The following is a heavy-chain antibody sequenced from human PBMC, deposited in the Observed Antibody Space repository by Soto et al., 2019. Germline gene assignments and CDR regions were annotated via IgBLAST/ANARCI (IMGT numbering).Heavy chain of an antibody. D-gene: IGHD3-22*01. Sequence: QVQLQESGPGLVKPSQTLSLTCTVSGGSISSGGYYWSWIRQHPGKGLEWIGYIYYSGSTYYNPSLMSRVTISVDTSKNQFSLKLSSVTAADTAVYYCARDREVEDSSGYYYRDAFDIWGQGTMVTVSS. CDR2: IYYSGST. J-gene: IGHJ3*02. CDR1: GGSISSGGYY. CDR3: ARDREVEDSSGYYYRDAFDI. V-gene: IGHV4-31*03.